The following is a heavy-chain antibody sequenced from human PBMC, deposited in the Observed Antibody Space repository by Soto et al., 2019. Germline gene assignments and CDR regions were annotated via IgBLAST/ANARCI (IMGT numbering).Heavy chain of an antibody. CDR3: ARIAGTVVTPGWFDP. V-gene: IGHV2-26*01. CDR1: GFSLSNARMG. Sequence: QVTLKESGPVLVKPTETLTLTCTVSGFSLSNARMGVSWIRQPPGKALEWLAHIFSNDEKSYSTSLKSRLTIXXDXSXNQVVLTMTNMDPVDTATYYCARIAGTVVTPGWFDPWGQGTLVTVSS. CDR2: IFSNDEK. J-gene: IGHJ5*02. D-gene: IGHD2-21*02.